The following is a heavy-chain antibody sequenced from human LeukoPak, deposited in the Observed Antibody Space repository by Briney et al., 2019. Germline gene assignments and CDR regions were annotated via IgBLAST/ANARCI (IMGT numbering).Heavy chain of an antibody. Sequence: ASVKVSCKASGYTFTNYGISWVRQAPGQGLERMGWISSYNGNTNYAQKLQGRVTMTTDTSTSTDYMELRSLRSDDTAEYYCAREGLRSIAARRGTRDYMDVWGKGTTVIVSS. CDR1: GYTFTNYG. CDR2: ISSYNGNT. CDR3: AREGLRSIAARRGTRDYMDV. V-gene: IGHV1-18*01. J-gene: IGHJ6*03. D-gene: IGHD6-6*01.